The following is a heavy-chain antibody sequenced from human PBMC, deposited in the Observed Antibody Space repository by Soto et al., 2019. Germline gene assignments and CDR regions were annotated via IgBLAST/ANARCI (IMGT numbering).Heavy chain of an antibody. Sequence: SETLSLTCTVSGGSISSSSYYWGWIRQPPGKGLEWIGRIYYSGSTYYNPSVKSRVTISAATSKNQFSLKLSAVTAADTAVYYCAGIEYSSSSFDYWGQGTLVTVSS. CDR2: IYYSGST. J-gene: IGHJ4*02. V-gene: IGHV4-39*01. CDR1: GGSISSSSYY. D-gene: IGHD6-6*01. CDR3: AGIEYSSSSFDY.